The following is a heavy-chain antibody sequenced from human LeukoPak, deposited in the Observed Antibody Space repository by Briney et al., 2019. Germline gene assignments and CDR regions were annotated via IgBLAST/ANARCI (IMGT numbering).Heavy chain of an antibody. D-gene: IGHD3/OR15-3a*01. CDR1: GGSFSRYY. Sequence: SETLSLTCAVYGGSFSRYYWSWIRQPPGKGLEWIGEINHSGSTNYKPSLKSRVTISVDTSKNQFSLKLSSVTAADTAMYYCARQTGSGLFTLPGGQGTLVTVSS. J-gene: IGHJ4*02. CDR3: ARQTGSGLFTLP. CDR2: INHSGST. V-gene: IGHV4-34*01.